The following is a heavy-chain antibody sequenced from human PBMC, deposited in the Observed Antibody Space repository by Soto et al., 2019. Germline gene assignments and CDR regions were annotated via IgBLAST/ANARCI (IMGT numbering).Heavy chain of an antibody. CDR3: ARAGGYIVVLPAAIKPEKHSMDV. CDR1: GGTFSSYA. Sequence: SVKVSCKASGGTFSSYAISWVRQAPGQGLEWMGGIIPIFGTANYAQKFQGRVTITADESTSTAYMELSSLRSEDTAVYYCARAGGYIVVLPAAIKPEKHSMDVWGQGTPVTVS. D-gene: IGHD2-2*02. V-gene: IGHV1-69*13. J-gene: IGHJ6*02. CDR2: IIPIFGTA.